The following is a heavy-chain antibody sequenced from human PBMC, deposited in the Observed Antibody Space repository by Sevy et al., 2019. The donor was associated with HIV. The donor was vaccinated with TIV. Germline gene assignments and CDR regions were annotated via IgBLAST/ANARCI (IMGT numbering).Heavy chain of an antibody. V-gene: IGHV1-18*01. CDR1: GYTFTSYD. Sequence: ASVKVSYKASGYTFTSYDISWVRQAPGQGLEWMGWISAYNGNTNYAQKVQGRVIMTTDTSTSTAYMELRSLRSDDTAVYYCARDRGPTYDILTGYLVPAYMDVWGKGTTVTVSS. CDR3: ARDRGPTYDILTGYLVPAYMDV. J-gene: IGHJ6*03. CDR2: ISAYNGNT. D-gene: IGHD3-9*01.